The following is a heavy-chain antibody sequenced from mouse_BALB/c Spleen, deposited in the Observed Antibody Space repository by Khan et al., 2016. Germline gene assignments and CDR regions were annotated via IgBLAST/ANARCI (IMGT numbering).Heavy chain of an antibody. V-gene: IGHV3-2*02. CDR2: ISYSGST. J-gene: IGHJ2*01. CDR3: ARNYFFDY. Sequence: VQLKESGPGLVKPSQSLSLTCTVTGYSITSDYAWNWIRQFPGNKLEWMGYISYSGSTSYNPSLKSRISITRDTSKNQFFLQLNAATTEDTATYYCARNYFFDYWGQGTTLTVSS. CDR1: GYSITSDYA.